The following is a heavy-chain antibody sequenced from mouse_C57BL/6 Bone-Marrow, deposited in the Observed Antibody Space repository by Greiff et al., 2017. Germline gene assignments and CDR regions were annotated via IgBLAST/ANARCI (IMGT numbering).Heavy chain of an antibody. V-gene: IGHV1-64*01. J-gene: IGHJ1*03. CDR1: GYTFTSYW. CDR3: ARGTTVGYWYFDV. Sequence: VQLQQPGAELVKPGASVKLSCKASGYTFTSYWMHWVKQRPGQGLEWIGMIHPNSGSTNYNEKFKSKATLTVDKSSSTAYMQLSSLTSEDSAVYYCARGTTVGYWYFDVWGTGTTGTVSS. CDR2: IHPNSGST. D-gene: IGHD1-1*01.